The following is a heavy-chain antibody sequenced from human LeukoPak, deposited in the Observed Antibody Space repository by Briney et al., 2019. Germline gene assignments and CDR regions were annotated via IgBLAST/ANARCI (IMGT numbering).Heavy chain of an antibody. CDR1: GFTFSSYS. J-gene: IGHJ4*02. V-gene: IGHV3-48*02. CDR2: ISTSSDTI. CDR3: ARDRKSSGWYFDP. D-gene: IGHD6-19*01. Sequence: GGSLRLPCAASGFTFSSYSMNWVRQAPGKGLEYVSYISTSSDTIYYADSVKGQFTISRDNAKKSLYLQMNSLRDEDTAVYYCARDRKSSGWYFDPWGQGTLVTVSS.